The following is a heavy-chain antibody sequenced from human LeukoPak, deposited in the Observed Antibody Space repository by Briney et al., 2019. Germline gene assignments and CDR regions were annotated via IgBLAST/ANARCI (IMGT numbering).Heavy chain of an antibody. CDR1: GYSFTSFW. J-gene: IGHJ4*02. CDR3: ANPGLGSGRRD. Sequence: GESLKISCQGSGYSFTSFWIGWVRQMPGKGLDWMGIIYPGDSDTRYSPSFQGQVTISADKSINTVYLQWSSLKASDTAVYYCANPGLGSGRRDWGQGILVTVSS. CDR2: IYPGDSDT. V-gene: IGHV5-51*01. D-gene: IGHD2-15*01.